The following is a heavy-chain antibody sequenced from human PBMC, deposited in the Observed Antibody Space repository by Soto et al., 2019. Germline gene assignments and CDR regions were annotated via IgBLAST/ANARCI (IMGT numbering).Heavy chain of an antibody. CDR1: GYTFTGYY. V-gene: IGHV1-2*02. D-gene: IGHD2-2*01. Sequence: ASVKVSCKASGYTFTGYYMHWVREAPGQGLEWMGWINPNSGGTNYAQKFQGRVTMTRDTSISTAYMELSRLRSDDTAVYYCARDLDCSSTSCPSNYYYYYGMDVWGQGTTVTVSS. J-gene: IGHJ6*02. CDR3: ARDLDCSSTSCPSNYYYYYGMDV. CDR2: INPNSGGT.